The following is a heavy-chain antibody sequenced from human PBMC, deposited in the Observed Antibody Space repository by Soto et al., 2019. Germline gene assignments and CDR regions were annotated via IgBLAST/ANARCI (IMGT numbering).Heavy chain of an antibody. J-gene: IGHJ5*02. CDR2: IYHSGST. Sequence: SETLSLTCAVSGGSISSGGYSWSWIRQPPGKGLEWIGYIYHSGSTYYNPSLKSRVTISVDRSKNQFSLKLSSVTAADTAVYYCARGQVDTMVRGVIEWFDPWGQGTLVTVSS. CDR3: ARGQVDTMVRGVIEWFDP. D-gene: IGHD3-10*01. CDR1: GGSISSGGYS. V-gene: IGHV4-30-2*01.